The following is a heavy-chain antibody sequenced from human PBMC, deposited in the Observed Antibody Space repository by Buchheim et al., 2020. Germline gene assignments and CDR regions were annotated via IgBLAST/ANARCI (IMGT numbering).Heavy chain of an antibody. CDR2: INPSGGST. J-gene: IGHJ6*02. CDR3: ARDSSPSSSGLGQWLTRSAYYYYYGMDV. Sequence: QVQLVQSGAEVKKPGASVKVSCKASGYTFTSYYMHWVRQAPGQGLEWMGIINPSGGSTSYAQKFQGRVTMTRDTSTSTVYMELSSLRSEDTAVYYCARDSSPSSSGLGQWLTRSAYYYYYGMDVWGQGTT. D-gene: IGHD3-22*01. V-gene: IGHV1-46*01. CDR1: GYTFTSYY.